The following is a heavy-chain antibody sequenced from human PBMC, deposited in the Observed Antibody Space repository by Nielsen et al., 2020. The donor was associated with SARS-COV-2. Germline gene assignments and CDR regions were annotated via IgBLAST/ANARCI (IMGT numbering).Heavy chain of an antibody. J-gene: IGHJ6*02. CDR1: GYTFTSYA. D-gene: IGHD3-10*01. CDR3: ARDSQYYGSGSRASYGMDV. Sequence: ASVKVSCKASGYTFTSYAMHWVRQAPGQRLEWMGWINAGNGNTKYSQKFQGRVTITRDTSASTAYMELRSLRSDDTAVYYCARDSQYYGSGSRASYGMDVWGQGTTVTVSS. CDR2: INAGNGNT. V-gene: IGHV1-3*01.